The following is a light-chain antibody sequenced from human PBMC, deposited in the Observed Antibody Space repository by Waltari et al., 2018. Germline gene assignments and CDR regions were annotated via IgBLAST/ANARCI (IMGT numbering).Light chain of an antibody. V-gene: IGLV2-14*01. CDR2: DVA. Sequence: QSALTQPASVSGSPGQSITISCTGTSSDLGGSNYVPWYQQHPGKAPKLMIFDVARWPSGVSNRFSGSKSGNTASLTISGLQAEDEADYYCASYTTTRTVVFGGGTKVTVL. J-gene: IGLJ2*01. CDR3: ASYTTTRTVV. CDR1: SSDLGGSNY.